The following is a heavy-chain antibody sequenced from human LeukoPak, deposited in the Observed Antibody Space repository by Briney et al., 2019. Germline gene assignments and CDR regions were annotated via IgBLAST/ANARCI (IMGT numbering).Heavy chain of an antibody. Sequence: PGGSLRLSCAASGFTFDDYGMSWVRQVPGKGLEWVSGINWNGGSTGYADSVKGRFTISRDNAKNSLYLQMNSLRAEDTALYYCARAGRAYYYYYMDVWGKGTTVTVSS. J-gene: IGHJ6*03. CDR2: INWNGGST. V-gene: IGHV3-20*04. CDR3: ARAGRAYYYYYMDV. CDR1: GFTFDDYG.